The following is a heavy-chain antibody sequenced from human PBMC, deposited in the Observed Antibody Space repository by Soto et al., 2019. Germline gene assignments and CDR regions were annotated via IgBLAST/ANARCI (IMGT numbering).Heavy chain of an antibody. V-gene: IGHV4-4*02. CDR3: ARLSASSKLRGVVIN. CDR1: GGSISSDNW. CDR2: IYHSGNT. D-gene: IGHD3-10*01. Sequence: QVHLQESGPDLVRPSETLSLTCSFFGGSISSDNWWCWVRPPPGKGLEWIGEIYHSGNTNYNPSLNSRVTISVDKSKNQFSLKVTSVTAADTALYYCARLSASSKLRGVVINWGQGTLVTVSS. J-gene: IGHJ4*02.